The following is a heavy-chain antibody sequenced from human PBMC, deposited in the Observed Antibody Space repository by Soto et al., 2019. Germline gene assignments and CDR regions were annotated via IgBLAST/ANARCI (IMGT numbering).Heavy chain of an antibody. CDR1: GGTFSSYA. V-gene: IGHV1-69*13. D-gene: IGHD3-22*01. CDR3: ASDYYDSSGSPGDY. J-gene: IGHJ4*02. Sequence: SVKVSCKASGGTFSSYAISWVRQAPGQGLEWMGGIIPIFGTANYAQKFQGRVTITADESTSTAYMELSSLRSEDTAVYYCASDYYDSSGSPGDYWGQGTLVTVSS. CDR2: IIPIFGTA.